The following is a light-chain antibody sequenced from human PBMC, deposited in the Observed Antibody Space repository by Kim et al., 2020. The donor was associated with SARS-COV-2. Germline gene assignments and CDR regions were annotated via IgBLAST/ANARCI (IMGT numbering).Light chain of an antibody. V-gene: IGLV6-57*03. J-gene: IGLJ3*02. CDR1: RRSMPSKH. Sequence: VTIPCTRSRRSMPSKHVQWYQQRPGSAPPTVSYEDNQRPSGVPDRFSGSIDSSSNPASLPISVRKTEDEADYHCQSYDSSNIDWVFGGGTKLTVL. CDR2: EDN. CDR3: QSYDSSNIDWV.